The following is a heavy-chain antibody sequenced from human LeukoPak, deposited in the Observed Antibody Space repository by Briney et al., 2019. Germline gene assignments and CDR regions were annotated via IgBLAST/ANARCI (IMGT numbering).Heavy chain of an antibody. J-gene: IGHJ4*02. Sequence: SETLSLTCTVSGGSISSGGYYWSWIRQHPGKGLEWIGYIYYSGSTYYNPSLKSRVTISVDTSKNQFSLKLSSVTAADTAVYYCARTQVGHDYGDYDPNPPSYYFDYWGQGTLVTVSS. CDR1: GGSISSGGYY. CDR2: IYYSGST. V-gene: IGHV4-31*03. CDR3: ARTQVGHDYGDYDPNPPSYYFDY. D-gene: IGHD4-17*01.